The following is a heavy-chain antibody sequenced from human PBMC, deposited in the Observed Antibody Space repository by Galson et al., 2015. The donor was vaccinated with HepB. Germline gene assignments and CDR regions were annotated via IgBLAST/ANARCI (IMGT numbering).Heavy chain of an antibody. CDR2: IYYSGST. CDR1: GGSISSYY. D-gene: IGHD3-3*01. CDR3: ASGKEHYDFWSGYYSGNHDWYFDL. V-gene: IGHV4-59*01. J-gene: IGHJ2*01. Sequence: ETLSLTCTVSGGSISSYYWSWIRQPPGKGLEWIGYIYYSGSTNYNPSLKSRVTISVDTSKNQFSLKLSSVTAADTAVYYCASGKEHYDFWSGYYSGNHDWYFDLWGRGTLVTVSS.